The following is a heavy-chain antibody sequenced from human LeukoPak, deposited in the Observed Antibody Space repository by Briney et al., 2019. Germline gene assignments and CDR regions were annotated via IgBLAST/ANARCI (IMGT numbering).Heavy chain of an antibody. V-gene: IGHV3-74*01. CDR3: ARGPSGSSANYYPGDF. D-gene: IGHD5-12*01. CDR1: GFTLGSYW. J-gene: IGHJ4*02. Sequence: PGGSLRLSCAASGFTLGSYWMHWARQAPGKGLVWVSRISSDGSSTSYADSVKGRFTVSRNNAKNTLYLQMDSLRADDTAVYYCARGPSGSSANYYPGDFWGQGSLVTVAP. CDR2: ISSDGSST.